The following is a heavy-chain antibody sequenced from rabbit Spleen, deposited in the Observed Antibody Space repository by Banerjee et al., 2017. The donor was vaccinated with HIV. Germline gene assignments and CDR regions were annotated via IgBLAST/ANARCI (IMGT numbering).Heavy chain of an antibody. CDR1: GFAFSTYS. Sequence: QLVVSGGGLVPPGGSLKLSCKASGFAFSTYSMSWVRLAPGEGVEWIGYIVPIFGVTYFANWVNGRFTISSHNAQNTLYLQLKSLTAADTATYFCARGPPYAGYTTYGYVYFNLWGQGTLVTVS. D-gene: IGHD7-1*01. CDR3: ARGPPYAGYTTYGYVYFNL. CDR2: IVPIFGVT. V-gene: IGHV1S7*01. J-gene: IGHJ4*01.